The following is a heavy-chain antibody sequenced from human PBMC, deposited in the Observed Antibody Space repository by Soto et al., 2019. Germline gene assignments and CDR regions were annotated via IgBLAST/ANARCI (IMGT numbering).Heavy chain of an antibody. CDR1: GFTFSHYG. D-gene: IGHD2-8*01. CDR2: ISYDGSNK. J-gene: IGHJ4*02. Sequence: QVQLVESGGGVVQPGRSLRLSCAASGFTFSHYGIHWVRQAPGKGLEWLAVISYDGSNKHYADSVKGRFTVSRDNSKNTLYLQITALGARNTAVFFGAKNGGKNKGPMDYGGKETWVTASS. CDR3: AKNGGKNKGPMDY. V-gene: IGHV3-30*18.